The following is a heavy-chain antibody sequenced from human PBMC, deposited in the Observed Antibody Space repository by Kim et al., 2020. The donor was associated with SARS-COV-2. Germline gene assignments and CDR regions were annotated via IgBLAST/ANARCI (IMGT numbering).Heavy chain of an antibody. CDR1: GFTFSSYS. D-gene: IGHD3-9*01. V-gene: IGHV3-21*01. J-gene: IGHJ4*02. CDR3: ARARNYDILTGTIDLDY. CDR2: ISSSSSYI. Sequence: GGSLRLSCAASGFTFSSYSMNWVRQAPGKGLEWVSSISSSSSYIYYADSVKGRFTISRDNAKNSLYLQMNSLRAEDTAVYYCARARNYDILTGTIDLDYWGQGTLVTVSS.